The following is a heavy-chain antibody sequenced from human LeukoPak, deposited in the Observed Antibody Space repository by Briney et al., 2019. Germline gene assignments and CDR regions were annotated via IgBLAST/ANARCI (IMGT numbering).Heavy chain of an antibody. Sequence: SETLSLTCTVSGGSISSGGYYRSWIRQHPGKGLEWIGYIYYSGSTYYNPSLKSRVTISVDTSKNQFSLKLSSVTAADTAVYYCARGMSCSGGSCYWSKGPYNWFDPWGQGTLVTVSS. J-gene: IGHJ5*02. V-gene: IGHV4-31*03. CDR2: IYYSGST. D-gene: IGHD2-15*01. CDR1: GGSISSGGYY. CDR3: ARGMSCSGGSCYWSKGPYNWFDP.